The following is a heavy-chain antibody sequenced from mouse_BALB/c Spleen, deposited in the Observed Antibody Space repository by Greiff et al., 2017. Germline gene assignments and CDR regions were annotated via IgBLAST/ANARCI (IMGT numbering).Heavy chain of an antibody. V-gene: IGHV7-3*02. CDR3: ARDAGDY. Sequence: EVMLVESGAGLVQPGGSLRLSCATSGFTFTDYYMSWVRQPPGKALEWLGFIRNKANGYTSEYSASVKGRFTISRDNSQSILYLQMNTLSAEDSSTYYCARDAGDYWGQGTTLTVSS. J-gene: IGHJ2*01. CDR1: GFTFTDYY. CDR2: IRNKANGYTS.